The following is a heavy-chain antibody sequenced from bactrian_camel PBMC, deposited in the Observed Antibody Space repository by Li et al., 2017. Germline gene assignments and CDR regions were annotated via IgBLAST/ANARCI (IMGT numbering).Heavy chain of an antibody. D-gene: IGHD2*01. Sequence: HVQLVESGGGSVQAGGSLRLSCGASEDVYSRNSPCMGWFRQAPGKEREGVAAIDSDGSTSYADSVKGRFTISRDNAKNTLYLQMNSLKPEDTAMYYCAADRGSIFQWYVARGYNYWGQGTQVTVS. CDR2: IDSDGST. J-gene: IGHJ4*01. CDR3: AADRGSIFQWYVARGYNY. CDR1: EDVYSRNSPC. V-gene: IGHV3S53*01.